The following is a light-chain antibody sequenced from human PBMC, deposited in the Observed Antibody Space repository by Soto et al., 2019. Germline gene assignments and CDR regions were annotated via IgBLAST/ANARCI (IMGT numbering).Light chain of an antibody. CDR3: SSFTSRNTLV. CDR2: EVS. J-gene: IGLJ2*01. Sequence: QSALTQPASVSGSPGQSITISCTGSSSDVGSYNYVSWYQQYPGKAPKLMIYEVSNRPSGVSNRFSGSKSGNTASLTISGLQSEDEGDYYCSSFTSRNTLVFGGGTKVTVL. V-gene: IGLV2-14*01. CDR1: SSDVGSYNY.